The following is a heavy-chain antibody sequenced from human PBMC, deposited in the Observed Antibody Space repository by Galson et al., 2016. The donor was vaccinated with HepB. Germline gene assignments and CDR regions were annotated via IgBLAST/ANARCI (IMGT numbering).Heavy chain of an antibody. CDR2: ITRSGVAT. Sequence: SLRLSCAASGFSFSNSGMSWVRQAPGRGLEWVSGITRSGVATHYEDFVKGRFTISRDNSKNTLYLYMNNLTAGDTAIYYCGKHGGFDYWGQGALVTVSS. D-gene: IGHD3-16*01. V-gene: IGHV3-23*01. CDR3: GKHGGFDY. J-gene: IGHJ4*02. CDR1: GFSFSNSG.